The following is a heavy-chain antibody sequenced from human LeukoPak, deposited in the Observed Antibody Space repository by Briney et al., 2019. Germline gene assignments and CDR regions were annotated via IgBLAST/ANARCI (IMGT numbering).Heavy chain of an antibody. CDR2: TYYSGST. D-gene: IGHD6-19*01. J-gene: IGHJ6*03. CDR1: GGSISSYY. CDR3: ARVITVAYYMDV. Sequence: SETLSLTCTVSGGSISSYYWSWIRQPPGKGLEWIGYTYYSGSTNYNPPLKSRVTISVDTSKNQFSLKLSSVTAADTAVYYCARVITVAYYMDVWGKGTTVTVSS. V-gene: IGHV4-59*01.